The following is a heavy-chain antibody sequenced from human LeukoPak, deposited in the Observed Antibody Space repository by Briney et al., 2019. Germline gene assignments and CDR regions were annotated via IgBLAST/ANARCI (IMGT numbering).Heavy chain of an antibody. J-gene: IGHJ4*02. Sequence: SETLSLTCAVSGYSISSGYYWGWIRQPPGKGLEWIGSIYHSGSTYYNPSLKSRVTISVDTSKNQFSLKLSSVTAADTAVYYCARHGYYHDSSGYFYYFDYWGQGTLVTVSS. CDR1: GYSISSGYY. CDR3: ARHGYYHDSSGYFYYFDY. V-gene: IGHV4-38-2*01. D-gene: IGHD3-22*01. CDR2: IYHSGST.